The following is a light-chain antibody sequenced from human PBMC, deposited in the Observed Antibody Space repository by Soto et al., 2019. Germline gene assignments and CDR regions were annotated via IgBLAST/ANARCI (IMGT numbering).Light chain of an antibody. V-gene: IGKV3-20*01. CDR1: QSVSSSY. J-gene: IGKJ2*01. CDR2: GAS. Sequence: EIVLTQSPGTLSLSPGERATLSCRASQSVSSSYLAWYQQKPGQAPRLLIYGASSRATGIPDRFSGSGSGTDFTLTIXRLEPADFAVYYCQHYGSSQYTFGQGTKLEIK. CDR3: QHYGSSQYT.